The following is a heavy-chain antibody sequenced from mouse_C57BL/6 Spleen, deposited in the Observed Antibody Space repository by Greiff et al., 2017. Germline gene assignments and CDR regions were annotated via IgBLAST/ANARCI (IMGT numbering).Heavy chain of an antibody. V-gene: IGHV1-59*01. CDR1: GYTFTSYW. CDR3: ARKGYGNYVYYFDY. CDR2: IDPSESYT. D-gene: IGHD2-1*01. J-gene: IGHJ2*01. Sequence: VQLQQPGAELVMPGASVKLSCKASGYTFTSYWMHWVKQRPGQGLEWIGVIDPSESYTNYNQKFKGKATLTVDTSSSTAYMQLSSLTSEDSAVYYCARKGYGNYVYYFDYWGQGTTLTVSS.